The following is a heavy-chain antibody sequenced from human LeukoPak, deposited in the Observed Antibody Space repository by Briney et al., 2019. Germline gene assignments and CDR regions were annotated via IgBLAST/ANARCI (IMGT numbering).Heavy chain of an antibody. CDR3: ARGYRGSSSGYMDY. Sequence: ASVKVSCKASGYTFTSYDINWVRQATGQGLEWMGWMNPNSGNTGYAQKFQGRVTMTMNTSISTAYMELSSLRSGATAVYYCARGYRGSSSGYMDYWGQGTLVTVSS. CDR1: GYTFTSYD. J-gene: IGHJ4*02. CDR2: MNPNSGNT. D-gene: IGHD3-22*01. V-gene: IGHV1-8*01.